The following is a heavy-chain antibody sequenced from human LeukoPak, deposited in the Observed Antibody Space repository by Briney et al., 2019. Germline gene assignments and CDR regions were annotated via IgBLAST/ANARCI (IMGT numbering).Heavy chain of an antibody. CDR1: GASISSSSYS. Sequence: PSETLSLTCTVSGASISSSSYSWGWIRQPPGKGLEWIGGVYYSGETHYNPALKSRVTISVDVSKNPFSLKLSSVTAADTAVYYCAKTGYGGNPFDSWGQGTQVTVSS. CDR2: VYYSGET. CDR3: AKTGYGGNPFDS. D-gene: IGHD4-23*01. J-gene: IGHJ4*02. V-gene: IGHV4-39*01.